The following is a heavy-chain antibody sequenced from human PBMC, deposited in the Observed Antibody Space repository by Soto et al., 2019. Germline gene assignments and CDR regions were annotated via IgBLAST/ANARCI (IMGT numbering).Heavy chain of an antibody. D-gene: IGHD3-22*01. V-gene: IGHV5-51*01. CDR3: ARQDSSGYYYYGVDV. J-gene: IGHJ6*02. CDR2: IYPGDSAT. CDR1: XYNFINYW. Sequence: PGESLNISCKGSXYNFINYWIGLVRQMPGKGLEWMGIIYPGDSATRYSPSFQGQVTISTDKSISTAYLQWTSLKASDTAMYFCARQDSSGYYYYGVDVWGQGTTVTVSS.